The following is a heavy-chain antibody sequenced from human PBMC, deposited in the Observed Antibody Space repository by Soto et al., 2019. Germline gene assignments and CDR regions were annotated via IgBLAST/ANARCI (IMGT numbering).Heavy chain of an antibody. CDR1: GFTFSNYW. CDR3: VRYVLQRPAEYNHY. Sequence: GGSLRLACAASGFTFSNYWMSWVRQAPGEGLEWVANIKHDGIQKYHVDSVKGRFTISRDNAKNSLYLQMNSLRAEDTAVYYCVRYVLQRPAEYNHYCGQGSLV. CDR2: IKHDGIQK. D-gene: IGHD6-25*01. J-gene: IGHJ4*02. V-gene: IGHV3-7*01.